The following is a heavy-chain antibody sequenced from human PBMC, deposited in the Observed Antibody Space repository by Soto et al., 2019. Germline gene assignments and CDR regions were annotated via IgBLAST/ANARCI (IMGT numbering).Heavy chain of an antibody. J-gene: IGHJ5*02. D-gene: IGHD3-10*01. CDR2: IDWDDDK. CDR1: GFSLSTSGMC. CDR3: ARGYYGSGSPYNWFDP. Sequence: SGPTLVNPTQTLTLTCTFSGFSLSTSGMCVSWIRQPPGKALEWLALIDWDDDKYYSTSLKTRLTISKDTSKNQVVLTMTNMDPVDTATYYCARGYYGSGSPYNWFDPWGQGTLVTASS. V-gene: IGHV2-70*01.